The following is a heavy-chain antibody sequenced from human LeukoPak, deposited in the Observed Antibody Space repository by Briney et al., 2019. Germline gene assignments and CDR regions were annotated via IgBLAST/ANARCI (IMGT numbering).Heavy chain of an antibody. CDR2: ISSNGGST. V-gene: IGHV3-64D*06. D-gene: IGHD2-2*01. J-gene: IGHJ5*02. Sequence: PGGSLRLSCSASGFTFSSYAMHWVRQAPGRGLEYVSAISSNGGSTYYADSVKGRFTISRDNSKNTLYLQMSSLRADDTAVYYCVKGRYCSSTSCYVENWFDPWGQGTLVTVSS. CDR1: GFTFSSYA. CDR3: VKGRYCSSTSCYVENWFDP.